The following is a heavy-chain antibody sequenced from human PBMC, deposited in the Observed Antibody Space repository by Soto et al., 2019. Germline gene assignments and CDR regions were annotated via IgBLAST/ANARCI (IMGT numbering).Heavy chain of an antibody. CDR1: GFTFSTYA. Sequence: EVQLLESGGGLVQPGGSLRLSCAASGFTFSTYAMTWVRQAPGKGLEWVSGISGSGDSTYYADSVKGRFTVSRDNSKNTLYLQMNSLRAEDTAVFYCAKERSSGWSFDYWGKGTLVTVSS. CDR3: AKERSSGWSFDY. J-gene: IGHJ4*02. V-gene: IGHV3-23*01. D-gene: IGHD6-19*01. CDR2: ISGSGDST.